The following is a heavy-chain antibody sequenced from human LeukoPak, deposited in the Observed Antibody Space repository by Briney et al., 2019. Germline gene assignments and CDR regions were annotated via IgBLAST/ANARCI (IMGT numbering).Heavy chain of an antibody. J-gene: IGHJ4*02. V-gene: IGHV3-30*02. CDR1: GFTFSSYG. CDR3: AKVRNDFWSGYYTFDY. D-gene: IGHD3-3*01. Sequence: GGSLRLSCAASGFTFSSYGMHWVRQAPGKGLEWVAFIRYDGSNKYYADSVKGRFTISRDNSKNTLYLQMNSLRAEDTAVYYCAKVRNDFWSGYYTFDYWGQGTLVTVSS. CDR2: IRYDGSNK.